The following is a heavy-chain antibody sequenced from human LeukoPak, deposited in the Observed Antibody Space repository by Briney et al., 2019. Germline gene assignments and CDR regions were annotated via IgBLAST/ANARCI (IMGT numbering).Heavy chain of an antibody. D-gene: IGHD3-9*01. J-gene: IGHJ3*02. CDR1: GFTFSDYY. Sequence: GGSLRLSCAASGFTFSDYYMSWIRQAPGKGLEWVSYISSSGSTIYYADSVKGRFTISRDNAKNSLYLQMNSLRAEDTAVYYCATYYDIFDAFDIWGQGTMVTVSS. CDR2: ISSSGSTI. V-gene: IGHV3-11*01. CDR3: ATYYDIFDAFDI.